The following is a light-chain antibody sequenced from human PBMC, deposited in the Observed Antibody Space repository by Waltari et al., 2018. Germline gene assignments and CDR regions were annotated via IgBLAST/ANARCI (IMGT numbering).Light chain of an antibody. CDR1: QSVSVC. V-gene: IGKV3-11*01. Sequence: EIVLTQSPATLSLSPGERATLSCRASQSVSVCLAWYQQKPGQAPRLLIHDASNRATGIPARFSGSGSGKDFTLTISSLEPEDFAVYYCQQRSSWPLTFGGGTTVEIK. J-gene: IGKJ4*01. CDR2: DAS. CDR3: QQRSSWPLT.